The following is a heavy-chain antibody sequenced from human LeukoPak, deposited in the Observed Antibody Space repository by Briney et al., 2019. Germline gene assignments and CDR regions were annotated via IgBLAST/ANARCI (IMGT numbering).Heavy chain of an antibody. J-gene: IGHJ5*02. CDR1: GGSISSSSYY. D-gene: IGHD7-27*01. Sequence: SETLSLTCTVSGGSISSSSYYWGWIRQPPGKGLGWIGSIYYSGSTYYNPSLKSRVTISVDTSKNQFSLKLSSVTAADTAVYYCARINLPGGTNWFDPWGQGILVTVSS. CDR2: IYYSGST. CDR3: ARINLPGGTNWFDP. V-gene: IGHV4-39*07.